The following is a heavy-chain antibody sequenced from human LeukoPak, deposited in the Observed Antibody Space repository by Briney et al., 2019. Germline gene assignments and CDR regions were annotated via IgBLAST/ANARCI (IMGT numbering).Heavy chain of an antibody. J-gene: IGHJ6*02. CDR1: GFTFSSYS. V-gene: IGHV3-48*04. CDR3: ARDGIVAAGPYYYFGMDV. Sequence: PGGSLRLSCAASGFTFSSYSMNWVRQAPGKGLEWVSYIGSSSVIYYADSVKGRFTISRDNARNSLYLQMNSLRAEDTAVYYCARDGIVAAGPYYYFGMDVWGQGTTVTVSS. CDR2: IGSSSVI. D-gene: IGHD6-13*01.